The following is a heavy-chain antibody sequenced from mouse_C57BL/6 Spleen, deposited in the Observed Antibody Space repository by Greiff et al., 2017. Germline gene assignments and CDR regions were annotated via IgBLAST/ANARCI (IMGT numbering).Heavy chain of an antibody. Sequence: VQLKQSGGDLVKPGGSLKLSCAASGFTFSSYGMSWVRQTPDKRLEWVATISSGGSYTYYPDSVKGRFTISRDNAKNTLYLQMSSLKSEDTAMYYCARLGVTTKDFDYWGQGTTLTVSS. CDR1: GFTFSSYG. CDR2: ISSGGSYT. CDR3: ARLGVTTKDFDY. J-gene: IGHJ2*01. V-gene: IGHV5-6*01. D-gene: IGHD2-2*01.